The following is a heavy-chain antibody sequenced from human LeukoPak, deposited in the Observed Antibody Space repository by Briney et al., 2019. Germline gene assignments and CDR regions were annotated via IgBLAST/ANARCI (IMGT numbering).Heavy chain of an antibody. Sequence: GGSLVLSCAASGFTVSSNYMSWVRRAPGKGLEWVSVIYSGGSTYYADSVKGRFTISRDNSKNTLYLQMNSLRAEDTAVYYCARRAAVAGDFDYWGQGTLVTVSS. CDR2: IYSGGST. V-gene: IGHV3-66*01. CDR3: ARRAAVAGDFDY. CDR1: GFTVSSNY. J-gene: IGHJ4*02. D-gene: IGHD6-19*01.